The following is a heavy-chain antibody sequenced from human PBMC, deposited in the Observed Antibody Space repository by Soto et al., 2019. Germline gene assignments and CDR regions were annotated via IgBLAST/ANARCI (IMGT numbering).Heavy chain of an antibody. CDR1: GGSITSGGYS. D-gene: IGHD3-16*01. CDR2: IYHSGST. J-gene: IGHJ4*02. Sequence: SETLSLTCAVSGGSITSGGYSWSWIRQPPGKGLEWIGYIYHSGSTYYNPSLQSRVTISVDTSKNQFSLTLSSVTAADTAVYYCARDRIMLTFGGGSGEWGIDSWGQGTLVTVSS. V-gene: IGHV4-30-2*05. CDR3: ARDRIMLTFGGGSGEWGIDS.